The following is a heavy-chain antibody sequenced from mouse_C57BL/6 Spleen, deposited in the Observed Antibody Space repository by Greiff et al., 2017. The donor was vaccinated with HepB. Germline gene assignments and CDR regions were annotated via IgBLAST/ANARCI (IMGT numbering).Heavy chain of an antibody. CDR1: GYTFTDHT. CDR2: IYPRDGST. Sequence: VQLQQSDAELVKPGASVKISCKVSGYTFTDHTIHWMKQRPEQGLEWIGYIYPRDGSTTYNEKCKGKAKLTADKSYSTAYMQLNIMTSESSSVYCCAISTVVAQDYWGQGTSVTVSS. CDR3: AISTVVAQDY. J-gene: IGHJ4*01. D-gene: IGHD1-1*01. V-gene: IGHV1-78*01.